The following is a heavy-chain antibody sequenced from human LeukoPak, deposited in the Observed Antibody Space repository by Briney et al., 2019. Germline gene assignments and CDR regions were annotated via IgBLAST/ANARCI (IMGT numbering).Heavy chain of an antibody. D-gene: IGHD2-2*01. V-gene: IGHV4-34*01. CDR3: AGLGYCSSTSCPVYYMDV. CDR2: INHSGST. Sequence: SETLSLTCAVCGGSFSGYYWSWIRQPPGKGLEWIGEINHSGSTNYNPSLKSRVTISVDTSKNQFSLKLSSVTAADTAVYYCAGLGYCSSTSCPVYYMDVWGKGTTVTVSS. J-gene: IGHJ6*03. CDR1: GGSFSGYY.